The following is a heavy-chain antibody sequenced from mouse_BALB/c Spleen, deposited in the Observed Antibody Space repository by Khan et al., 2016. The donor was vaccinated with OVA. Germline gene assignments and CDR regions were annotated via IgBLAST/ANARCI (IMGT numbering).Heavy chain of an antibody. CDR1: GYTFTSYV. D-gene: IGHD1-1*01. Sequence: VQLQQSGPELVKPGASVKMSCKASGYTFTSYVMHWVKQKPGQDLEWIGYISTSNGGSTYNEKFRGKATLTSDKSSSTAYMELSSLTSEDSAVYYCVRARYYYGNACAGFAYWGQGTLVTVSA. CDR2: ISTSNGGS. V-gene: IGHV1S136*01. CDR3: VRARYYYGNACAGFAY. J-gene: IGHJ3*01.